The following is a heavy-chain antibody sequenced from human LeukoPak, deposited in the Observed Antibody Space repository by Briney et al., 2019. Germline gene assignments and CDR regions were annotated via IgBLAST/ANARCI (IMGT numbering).Heavy chain of an antibody. CDR1: GGSISSGGYS. CDR3: ARDSGDILTGPTFDY. Sequence: SSETLSLTCAVSGGSISSGGYSWSWIRQPPGKGLEWIGYIYCSGSTYYNSSLKSRVTISVDTSKNQFSLKLSSVTAADTAVYYCARDSGDILTGPTFDYWGQGTLVTVSS. CDR2: IYCSGST. J-gene: IGHJ4*02. D-gene: IGHD3-9*01. V-gene: IGHV4-30-4*07.